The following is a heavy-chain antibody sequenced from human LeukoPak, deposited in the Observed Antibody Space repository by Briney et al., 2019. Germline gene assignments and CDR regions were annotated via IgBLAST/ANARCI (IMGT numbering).Heavy chain of an antibody. D-gene: IGHD2-2*01. CDR2: INPNSGGT. J-gene: IGHJ4*02. V-gene: IGHV1-2*02. CDR3: ARGRCSSRSCYLFDY. CDR1: GYTLTGYY. Sequence: GASVKVSFKAAGYTLTGYYMHWVRQAPGQGLEWMGWINPNSGGTSYAQKFQGRVTMTRDTSISTAYMELSRLRSDDTAVYYCARGRCSSRSCYLFDYWGQGTLVTVSS.